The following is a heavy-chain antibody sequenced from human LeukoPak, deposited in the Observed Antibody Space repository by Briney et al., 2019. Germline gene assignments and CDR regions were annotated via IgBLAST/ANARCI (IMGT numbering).Heavy chain of an antibody. Sequence: GGSLRLSCAASGFTFTTYGMNWLRQAPGKGLEWVSYHSGRSNSIYYAESVKGRFTISRDNAKSSLYLQMNSLRDEDTAVYYCAKRYYDYYYYGMDVWGQGTTVTVSS. D-gene: IGHD1-26*01. J-gene: IGHJ6*02. CDR3: AKRYYDYYYYGMDV. V-gene: IGHV3-48*02. CDR1: GFTFTTYG. CDR2: HSGRSNSI.